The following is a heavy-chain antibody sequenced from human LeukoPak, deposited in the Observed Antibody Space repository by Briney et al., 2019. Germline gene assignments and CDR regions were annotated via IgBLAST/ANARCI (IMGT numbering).Heavy chain of an antibody. D-gene: IGHD1-26*01. CDR1: GGTFSSYA. Sequence: ASVKVSCKASGGTFSSYAISWVRQAPGQGLEWMERIIPIFGTANYAQKLQGRVTITTDESTSTAYMELSSLRSEDTAVYYCAREVPELNNAFDIWGQGTMVTVSS. J-gene: IGHJ3*02. CDR3: AREVPELNNAFDI. V-gene: IGHV1-69*05. CDR2: IIPIFGTA.